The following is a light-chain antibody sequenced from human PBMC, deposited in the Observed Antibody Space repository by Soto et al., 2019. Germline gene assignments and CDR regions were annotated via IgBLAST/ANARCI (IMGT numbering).Light chain of an antibody. CDR1: QSISSY. CDR2: AAS. J-gene: IGKJ2*01. CDR3: QPSYRTHPS. Sequence: DIQMTQSPSSLSASVGDRVTITCRASQSISSYLKWYQQKPGKAPKLLIYAASSLQSGVPARFSGSGSGTAATLAITCLQPEDFATYYCQPSYRTHPSFGRGTKLEIK. V-gene: IGKV1-39*01.